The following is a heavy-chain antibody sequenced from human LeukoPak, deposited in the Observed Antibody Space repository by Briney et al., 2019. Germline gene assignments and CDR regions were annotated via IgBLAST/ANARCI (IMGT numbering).Heavy chain of an antibody. Sequence: PSETLSLTCTVSGGSISSYYWSWIRQPPGKGLEWIGYIYYSGSNNYNPSLKSRVTISVDTSKNQFSLKLSSVTAADTAVYYCARGPDIVVVPADYLNFDYWGQGTLVTVPS. J-gene: IGHJ4*02. CDR3: ARGPDIVVVPADYLNFDY. CDR1: GGSISSYY. V-gene: IGHV4-59*01. D-gene: IGHD2-2*01. CDR2: IYYSGSN.